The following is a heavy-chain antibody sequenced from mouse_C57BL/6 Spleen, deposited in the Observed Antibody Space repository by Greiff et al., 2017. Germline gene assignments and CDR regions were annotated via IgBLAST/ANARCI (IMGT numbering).Heavy chain of an antibody. J-gene: IGHJ2*01. CDR3: ARGGRGPFDY. Sequence: VQLQQPGAELVMPGASVKLSCKASGYTFTSYWMHWVKQRPGQGLEWIGEIDPSDSYTNYNQKFKGKSTLTVDKSSSTAYMQLSSLTSEDSAVYYCARGGRGPFDYWGQGTTLTVSS. D-gene: IGHD1-1*02. CDR2: IDPSDSYT. CDR1: GYTFTSYW. V-gene: IGHV1-69*01.